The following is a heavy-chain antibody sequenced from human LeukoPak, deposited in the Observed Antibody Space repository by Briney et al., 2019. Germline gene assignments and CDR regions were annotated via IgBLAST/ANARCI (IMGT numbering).Heavy chain of an antibody. CDR2: INHSGST. CDR1: GGSFSGYY. J-gene: IGHJ3*02. Sequence: SETLSLTCAVYGGSFSGYYWSWIRQPPGKGLEWIGEINHSGSTNYNPSLKSRVTISVDTSKNQFSLKLSSVTAADTAVYYCARTYHTDAFDIWGQGTMVTVSS. CDR3: ARTYHTDAFDI. D-gene: IGHD2-21*01. V-gene: IGHV4-34*01.